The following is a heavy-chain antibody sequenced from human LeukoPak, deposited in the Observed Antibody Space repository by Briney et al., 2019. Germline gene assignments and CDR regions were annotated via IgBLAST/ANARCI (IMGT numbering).Heavy chain of an antibody. V-gene: IGHV3-11*01. D-gene: IGHD3-22*01. Sequence: GGSLRLSCAASGFTFSDYYMSWIRQAPGKGLEWVSYISSSGSPIYYADSVKGRFTISRDNAKNSLYLQMNSLRAEDTAVYYCAKEIGRLLLSWVDYWGQGTLVTVSS. CDR1: GFTFSDYY. CDR2: ISSSGSPI. J-gene: IGHJ4*02. CDR3: AKEIGRLLLSWVDY.